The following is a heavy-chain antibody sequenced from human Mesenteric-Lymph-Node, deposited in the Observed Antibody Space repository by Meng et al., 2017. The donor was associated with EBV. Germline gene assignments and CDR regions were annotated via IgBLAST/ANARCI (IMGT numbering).Heavy chain of an antibody. CDR1: GYTLTDPA. D-gene: IGHD3-10*01. J-gene: IGHJ4*01. V-gene: IGHV1-24*01. Sequence: QVVLGQAGEEVKTAGASVKVSGEVSGYTLTDPAMHWLRQAPGKGLEWMGGLDYEYGEIVYAQSFQGRVTMTEATSTDIAYMELSSLTSEDTATYYCATGGGGAHDYWGHGTLVTVSS. CDR2: LDYEYGEI. CDR3: ATGGGGAHDY.